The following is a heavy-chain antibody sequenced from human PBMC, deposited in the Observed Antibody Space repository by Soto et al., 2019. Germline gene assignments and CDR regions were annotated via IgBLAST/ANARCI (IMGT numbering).Heavy chain of an antibody. CDR1: GFTFRSYG. V-gene: IGHV3-30*03. Sequence: QVKLVESGGGVVQPGRSLRLSCTTSGFTFRSYGMHWVRQAPGKGLEWVAVIRSDGSNRDYVDSVKGRFTISRDNSRRMVYLQMDNLRLEDTAVYYCATPRSSLEWHPFDPWGQGTLVTVSP. J-gene: IGHJ5*02. CDR2: IRSDGSNR. D-gene: IGHD3-3*01. CDR3: ATPRSSLEWHPFDP.